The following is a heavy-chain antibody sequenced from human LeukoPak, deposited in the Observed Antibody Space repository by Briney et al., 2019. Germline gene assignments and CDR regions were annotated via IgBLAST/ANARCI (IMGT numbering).Heavy chain of an antibody. D-gene: IGHD3-10*01. J-gene: IGHJ4*02. CDR2: IYTSGST. Sequence: SETLSLTCTVSGGSISSGCYYWSWIRQPAGKGLEWFGRIYTSGSTNYNPSLKTRVTISVDTSKNQFSLKLSSETAADPAVYYRAREGFGELSDYWGQGTLVTVSS. CDR3: AREGFGELSDY. V-gene: IGHV4-61*02. CDR1: GGSISSGCYY.